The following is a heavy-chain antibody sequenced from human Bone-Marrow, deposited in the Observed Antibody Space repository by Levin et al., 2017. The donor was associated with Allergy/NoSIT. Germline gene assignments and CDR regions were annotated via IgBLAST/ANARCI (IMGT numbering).Heavy chain of an antibody. CDR2: INPNSGGT. D-gene: IGHD4-17*01. Sequence: ASVKVSCKASGYTFTGYYMHWVRQAPGQGLEWMGRINPNSGGTSFAQKFQGRVTMARDTSINTAYMELTSLRSDDPAVYYCAKERGNGDLYYDYWGQGTLVTVSS. V-gene: IGHV1-2*06. CDR3: AKERGNGDLYYDY. CDR1: GYTFTGYY. J-gene: IGHJ4*02.